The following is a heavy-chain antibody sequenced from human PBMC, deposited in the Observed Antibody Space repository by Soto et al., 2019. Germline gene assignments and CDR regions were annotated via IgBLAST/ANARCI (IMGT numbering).Heavy chain of an antibody. J-gene: IGHJ5*02. CDR3: ARNQRRNGKDWFDL. CDR1: GYTFTNYD. CDR2: MTPNSGNT. Sequence: QVQLVQSGAEVRKPGASVKVSCKASGYTFTNYDINWVRQATGQGLEWMGWMTPNSGNTGYAQKFQGRVTMTRDTSISTAYMEVRSLRSEDTAVYYCARNQRRNGKDWFDLWGQGTLVTVSS. V-gene: IGHV1-8*01.